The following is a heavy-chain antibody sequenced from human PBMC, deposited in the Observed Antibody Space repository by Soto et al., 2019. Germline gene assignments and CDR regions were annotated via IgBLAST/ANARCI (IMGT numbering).Heavy chain of an antibody. J-gene: IGHJ6*02. CDR1: GYTFTNYG. CDR2: INTYHGNT. D-gene: IGHD6-13*01. Sequence: QVQLVQSGAELKKPGASVKVSCKASGYTFTNYGISWVRQAPGQGLEWVGWINTYHGNTKYAQKLQGRVTMTKDTSTGTAYLELTSLGSDDTAVYYCARSPGYSASWGYFYYGMKIWGQGTTVIVSS. CDR3: ARSPGYSASWGYFYYGMKI. V-gene: IGHV1-18*01.